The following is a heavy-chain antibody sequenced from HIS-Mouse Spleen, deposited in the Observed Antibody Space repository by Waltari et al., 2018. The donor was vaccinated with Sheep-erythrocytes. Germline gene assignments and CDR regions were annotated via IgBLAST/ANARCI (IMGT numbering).Heavy chain of an antibody. V-gene: IGHV3-30*18. J-gene: IGHJ2*01. CDR2: ISYDGSNK. CDR3: AKVRTVNYWYFDL. Sequence: QVQLVESGGGVVQPGRSLRLSCAASGFTFSSYGMHWVRQAPGKGLGWLAVISYDGSNKYYADSVKGRFTISRDNSKNTLYLQMNSLRAEDTAVYYCAKVRTVNYWYFDLWGRGTLVTVSS. D-gene: IGHD1-1*01. CDR1: GFTFSSYG.